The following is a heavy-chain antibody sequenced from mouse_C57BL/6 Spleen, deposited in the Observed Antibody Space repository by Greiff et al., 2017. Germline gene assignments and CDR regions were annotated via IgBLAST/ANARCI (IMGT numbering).Heavy chain of an antibody. V-gene: IGHV1-31*01. CDR3: ARGSSPYAMDY. CDR1: GYSFTGYY. J-gene: IGHJ4*01. Sequence: EVKLMESGPELVKPGASEKISCKASGYSFTGYYMHWVKQSHGNILDWIGYIYPYNGVSSYNQKFKGKATLTVDKSSSTAYMELRSLTSEDSAVYYCARGSSPYAMDYWGQGTSVTVSS. D-gene: IGHD1-1*01. CDR2: IYPYNGVS.